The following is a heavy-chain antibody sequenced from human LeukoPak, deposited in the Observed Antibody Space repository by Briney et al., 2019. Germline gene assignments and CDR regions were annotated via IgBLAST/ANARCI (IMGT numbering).Heavy chain of an antibody. CDR2: IYYSGST. Sequence: SETLSLTCTVSGGSISSSSYYWGWIRQPPGKGLEWIGSIYYSGSTYYNPSLKSRVTISVDTSKNQFSLKLSSVTAADTAVYYCARVSIAARLDYYYMDVWGKGTTVTVSS. CDR3: ARVSIAARLDYYYMDV. D-gene: IGHD6-6*01. J-gene: IGHJ6*03. V-gene: IGHV4-39*07. CDR1: GGSISSSSYY.